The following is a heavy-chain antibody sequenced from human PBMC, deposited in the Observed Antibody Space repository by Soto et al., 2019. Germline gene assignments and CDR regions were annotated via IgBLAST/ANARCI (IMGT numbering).Heavy chain of an antibody. CDR2: INPSGGVT. J-gene: IGHJ3*02. CDR3: VTGTIIVEFNALNI. Sequence: ASVKVSCKASGYTLSSHHMHWVRQAPGQGLEWMGMINPSGGVTMYAQKFQGRVTMTRDTSTSTIYMELSSLRSEDTAVYYCVTGTIIVEFNALNIRGQGTRVTVS. V-gene: IGHV1-46*03. D-gene: IGHD3-22*01. CDR1: GYTLSSHH.